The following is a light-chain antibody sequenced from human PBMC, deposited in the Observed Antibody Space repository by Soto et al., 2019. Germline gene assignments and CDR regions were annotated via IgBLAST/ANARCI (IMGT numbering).Light chain of an antibody. Sequence: ALTQPASVSGSPGQSITISCTGTSSDVGGYNYVSWYQHHPGKAPKLMIYDVSNRPSGVSNRFSGSKSGNTASLTISGLQPEDEADYYCSSYTTSNTRQIVFGTGTXVTVL. V-gene: IGLV2-14*03. CDR2: DVS. CDR1: SSDVGGYNY. CDR3: SSYTTSNTRQIV. J-gene: IGLJ1*01.